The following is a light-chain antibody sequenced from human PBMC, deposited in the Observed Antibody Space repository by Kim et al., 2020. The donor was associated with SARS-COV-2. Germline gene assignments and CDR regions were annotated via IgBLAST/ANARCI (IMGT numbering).Light chain of an antibody. Sequence: EIVLTQSPGTLSLSPGEGATLSCRASQSISSSYLAWYQQKPGQAPRLLIYGASSRATGIPDRFSGSGSGTDFTLTISRLEPEDFAVYYCQQYGSSPWTFGQGTKLEI. V-gene: IGKV3-20*01. CDR2: GAS. J-gene: IGKJ1*01. CDR1: QSISSSY. CDR3: QQYGSSPWT.